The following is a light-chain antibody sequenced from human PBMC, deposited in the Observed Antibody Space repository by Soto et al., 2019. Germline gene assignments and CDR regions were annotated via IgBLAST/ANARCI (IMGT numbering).Light chain of an antibody. CDR2: EVS. J-gene: IGLJ2*01. CDR3: SSYTSSSTLLVV. Sequence: QSALTQPASVSGSPGQSITISCTGTSSDVGGYNYVSWYQQHPGKAPKLMIYEVSNRPSGVSNRFSGSKSGNTASLTISGLQAEDEADYYCSSYTSSSTLLVVFGGGTKPPS. V-gene: IGLV2-14*01. CDR1: SSDVGGYNY.